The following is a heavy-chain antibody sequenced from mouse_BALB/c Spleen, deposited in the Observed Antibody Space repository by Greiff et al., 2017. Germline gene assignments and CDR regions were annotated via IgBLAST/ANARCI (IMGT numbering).Heavy chain of an antibody. CDR1: GFTFSSFG. D-gene: IGHD2-10*01. Sequence: EVHLVESGGGLVQPGGSRKLSCAASGFTFSSFGMPWVRQAPEKGLEWVAYISSGSSTIYYADTVKGRFTISRDNPKNTLFLQMTSLRSEDTAMYYCARGGPYYGNYDFDYWGQGTTLTVSS. CDR3: ARGGPYYGNYDFDY. V-gene: IGHV5-17*02. CDR2: ISSGSSTI. J-gene: IGHJ2*01.